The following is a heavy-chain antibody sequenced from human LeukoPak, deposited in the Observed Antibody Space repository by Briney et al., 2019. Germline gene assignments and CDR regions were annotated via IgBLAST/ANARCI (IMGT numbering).Heavy chain of an antibody. D-gene: IGHD3-22*01. CDR2: IWYDGSNK. Sequence: PGGSLRLSCAASGFTFSSYGMHWVRQAPGKGLEWVAVIWYDGSNKYYADSVKGRFTISRDNSKNTLYLQMNSLRAEDTAVYYCAKALRYYYDSSTLGRYWGQGTLVTVSS. CDR1: GFTFSSYG. J-gene: IGHJ4*02. CDR3: AKALRYYYDSSTLGRY. V-gene: IGHV3-33*06.